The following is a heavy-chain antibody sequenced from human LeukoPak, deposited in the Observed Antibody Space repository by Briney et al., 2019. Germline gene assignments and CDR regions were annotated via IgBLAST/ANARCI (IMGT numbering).Heavy chain of an antibody. D-gene: IGHD5-18*01. J-gene: IGHJ4*02. V-gene: IGHV3-23*01. Sequence: QPGGSLRLSCAASGFTFSSYAMSWVRQAPGKGLEWVSAISGSGGSTYYADSVKGRFTISRDNSKNTLYLQMNSLRAEDTAVYYCAKDSGRRGYSPAPYFDYWGQGTLVTVSS. CDR3: AKDSGRRGYSPAPYFDY. CDR2: ISGSGGST. CDR1: GFTFSSYA.